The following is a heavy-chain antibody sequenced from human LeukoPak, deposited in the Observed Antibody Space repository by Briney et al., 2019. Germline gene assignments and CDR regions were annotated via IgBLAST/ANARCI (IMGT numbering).Heavy chain of an antibody. CDR2: INPNSGGT. V-gene: IGHV1-2*02. D-gene: IGHD3-16*01. J-gene: IGHJ4*02. CDR1: GYTFTGYH. Sequence: GASVKVSCKASGYTFTGYHMHWVRQAPGQGLEWMGWINPNSGGTNYAQKFQGRVTMTRDTSISTAYMELSRLRSDDTAVYYCARDNHGSYGQIDYWGQGTLVTVSS. CDR3: ARDNHGSYGQIDY.